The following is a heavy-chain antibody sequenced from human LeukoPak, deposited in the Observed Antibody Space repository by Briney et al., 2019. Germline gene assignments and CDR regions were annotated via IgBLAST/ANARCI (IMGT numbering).Heavy chain of an antibody. Sequence: PSETLSLTCTVSGGSISSYYWSWIRQPPGKGLEWIWYIYYSGSTNYNPSLKSRVTISVDTSKNQFSLKLSSVTAADTAVYYCARVGGSGIHYWGQGTLVTVSS. V-gene: IGHV4-59*01. CDR2: IYYSGST. D-gene: IGHD3-10*01. CDR1: GGSISSYY. J-gene: IGHJ4*02. CDR3: ARVGGSGIHY.